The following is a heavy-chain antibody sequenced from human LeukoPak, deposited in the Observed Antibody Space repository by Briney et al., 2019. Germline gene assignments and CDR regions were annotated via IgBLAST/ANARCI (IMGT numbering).Heavy chain of an antibody. J-gene: IGHJ4*02. V-gene: IGHV3-21*01. CDR2: IDTTTNYI. CDR3: ARDSFGWHDRWDY. CDR1: GFTFSSYA. Sequence: PGGSLRLSCAASGFTFSSYAMSWVRQAPGKGLEWVSFIDTTTNYIYYADSVKGRFTISRDNAKSSVYLQMNSLRAEDTAVYYCARDSFGWHDRWDYWGQGTLVTVSS. D-gene: IGHD1-1*01.